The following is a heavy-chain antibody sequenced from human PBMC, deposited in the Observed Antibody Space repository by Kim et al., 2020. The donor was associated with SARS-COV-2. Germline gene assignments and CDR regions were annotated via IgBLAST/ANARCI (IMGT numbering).Heavy chain of an antibody. Sequence: GGSLRLSCTASGFTFGDYAMSWFRQAPGKGLEWVGFIRSKAYGGTTEYAASVKGRFTISRDDSKSIAYLQMNSLKTEDTAVYYCTRGGGIAVAGTLYFDYWGQGTLVTVSS. V-gene: IGHV3-49*03. CDR2: IRSKAYGGTT. D-gene: IGHD6-19*01. J-gene: IGHJ4*02. CDR1: GFTFGDYA. CDR3: TRGGGIAVAGTLYFDY.